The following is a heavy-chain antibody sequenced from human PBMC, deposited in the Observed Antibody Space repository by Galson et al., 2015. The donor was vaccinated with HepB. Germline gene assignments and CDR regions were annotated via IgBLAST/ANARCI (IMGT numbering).Heavy chain of an antibody. CDR1: GYTFTSYD. Sequence: SVKVSCKASGYTFTSYDINWGRQATGQGLEWLGWMNPNSGNTGYAQNFQGRVTMTRNTSIRTAYMELSSLRSEDTAVYYCARGYSSGWSHFDYWGQGTLVTVSS. D-gene: IGHD6-19*01. CDR2: MNPNSGNT. CDR3: ARGYSSGWSHFDY. V-gene: IGHV1-8*01. J-gene: IGHJ4*02.